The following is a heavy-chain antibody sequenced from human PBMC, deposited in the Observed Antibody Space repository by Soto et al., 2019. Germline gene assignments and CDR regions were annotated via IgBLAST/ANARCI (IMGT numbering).Heavy chain of an antibody. J-gene: IGHJ4*02. CDR1: GFTFSSYA. CDR3: ARAVGIQLWLLIGY. CDR2: ISYDGSNK. V-gene: IGHV3-30-3*01. Sequence: QVQLVESGGGVVQPGRSLRLSCAASGFTFSSYARHWVRQAPGKGLEWVAVISYDGSNKYYADSVKGRFTISRDNSKNTLYLQMNSLRAEDTAVYYCARAVGIQLWLLIGYWGQGTLVTVSS. D-gene: IGHD5-18*01.